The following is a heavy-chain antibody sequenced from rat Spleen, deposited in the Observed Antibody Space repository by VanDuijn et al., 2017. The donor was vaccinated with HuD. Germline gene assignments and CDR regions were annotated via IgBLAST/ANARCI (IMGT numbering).Heavy chain of an antibody. CDR1: GFSLSNYG. J-gene: IGHJ2*01. V-gene: IGHV2S61*01. CDR2: IWYDGDT. CDR3: ASQYYFDGYYRDF. D-gene: IGHD1-12*03. Sequence: QVQLKESGPGLVLPSQTLSLTCTVSGFSLSNYGVIWVRQPPGKGPEWMGRIWYDGDTAYSSVLKTRLSISRDTSKNQVFLKMNNLQTEDTAMYFCASQYYFDGYYRDFWGQGLMVTVSS.